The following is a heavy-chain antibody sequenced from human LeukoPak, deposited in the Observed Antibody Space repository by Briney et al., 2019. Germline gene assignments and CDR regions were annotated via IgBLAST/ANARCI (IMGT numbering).Heavy chain of an antibody. Sequence: SETLSLTCTVSGGSISSSSCYWGWIRQSPGRGLEWIGNIYYSGSTYYNSSLKSRVTISVDTSKNQLSLKLTSVTAADTSVYYCARQGGDYGRFDYWGQGTLVTVSS. CDR2: IYYSGST. CDR1: GGSISSSSCY. J-gene: IGHJ4*02. V-gene: IGHV4-39*01. CDR3: ARQGGDYGRFDY. D-gene: IGHD4-17*01.